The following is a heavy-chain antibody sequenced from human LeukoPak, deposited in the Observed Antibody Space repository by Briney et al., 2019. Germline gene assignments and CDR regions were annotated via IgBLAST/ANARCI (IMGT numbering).Heavy chain of an antibody. CDR2: INPSGGST. D-gene: IGHD3-22*01. CDR1: GYTFTSYY. CDR3: AKLHYDSSGYYTGFDY. Sequence: ASVKVSCKASGYTFTSYYMHWVRQAPGQGLEWMGIINPSGGSTSYAQKFQGRVTMTRATSTSTVYMELSSLRSEDTAVYYCAKLHYDSSGYYTGFDYWGQGTLVTVSS. V-gene: IGHV1-46*01. J-gene: IGHJ4*02.